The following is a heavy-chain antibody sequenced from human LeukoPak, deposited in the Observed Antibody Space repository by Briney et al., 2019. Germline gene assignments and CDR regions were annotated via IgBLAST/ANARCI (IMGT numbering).Heavy chain of an antibody. CDR1: GYTXTSYY. V-gene: IGHV1-46*01. J-gene: IGHJ4*02. Sequence: ASVKVSCKASGYTXTSYYMHWARQAPGQGLEWMGIINPSGGSTSYAQKFQGRVTMTRDTSTSTVYMELSSLRSEDTAVYYCAREIDCSGGSCYHFDYWGQGTLVTVSS. CDR2: INPSGGST. CDR3: AREIDCSGGSCYHFDY. D-gene: IGHD2-15*01.